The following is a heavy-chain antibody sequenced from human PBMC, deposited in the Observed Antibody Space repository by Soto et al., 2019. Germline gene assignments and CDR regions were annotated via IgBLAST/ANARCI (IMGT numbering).Heavy chain of an antibody. CDR1: GDSISSYY. Sequence: SETLSLTCTVSGDSISSYYWSWIRQPPGKGLEWIGYIYYSGTTNYNPSLKSRVTISVDTSKNQFSLKLSSVTAADTAVYYCARYSGRYSYNWFDPWGQGTLVTVSS. CDR2: IYYSGTT. D-gene: IGHD1-26*01. J-gene: IGHJ5*02. CDR3: ARYSGRYSYNWFDP. V-gene: IGHV4-59*01.